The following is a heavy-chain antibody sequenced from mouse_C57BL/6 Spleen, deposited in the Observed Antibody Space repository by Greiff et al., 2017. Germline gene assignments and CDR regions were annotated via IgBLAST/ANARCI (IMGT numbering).Heavy chain of an antibody. D-gene: IGHD1-1*01. CDR2: ISSGSSTI. V-gene: IGHV5-17*01. J-gene: IGHJ1*03. CDR3: ARFYYYGSSDWYFDV. CDR1: GFTFSDYG. Sequence: EVMLVESGGGLVKPGGSLKLSCAASGFTFSDYGMHWVRQAPEKGLEWVAYISSGSSTIYYADTVKGRFTISRDNAKNTLFLQMTSLRSEDTAMYYCARFYYYGSSDWYFDVWGTGTTVTVSS.